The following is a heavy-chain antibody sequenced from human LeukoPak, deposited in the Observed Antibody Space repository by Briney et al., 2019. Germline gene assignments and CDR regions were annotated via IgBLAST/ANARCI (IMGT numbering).Heavy chain of an antibody. CDR1: GGSISSGSYY. CDR3: ARGGRYYDSSGYSDY. J-gene: IGHJ4*02. Sequence: SETLSLTCTVSGGSISSGSYYWSWIRQPAGKELEWIGRIYTSGSTNYNPSLKSRVTISVDTSKNQFSLKLSSVTAADTAVYYCARGGRYYDSSGYSDYWGQGTLVTVSS. CDR2: IYTSGST. D-gene: IGHD3-22*01. V-gene: IGHV4-61*02.